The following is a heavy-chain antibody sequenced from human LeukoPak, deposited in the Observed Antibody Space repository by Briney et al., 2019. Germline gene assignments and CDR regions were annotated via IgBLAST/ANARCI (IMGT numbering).Heavy chain of an antibody. Sequence: SGPTLVKPTQTLTLTCSVSGFPLSTFGVGVAWIRQPPGKALEWLALIYWDGDDQYSPSLKSRVNITKDTSKNQVVLTMTNMDPVDTATYYCAHMGHYDSNNYFRYYFDNWGQGTLVTVSS. V-gene: IGHV2-5*02. J-gene: IGHJ4*02. CDR3: AHMGHYDSNNYFRYYFDN. CDR1: GFPLSTFGVG. CDR2: IYWDGDD. D-gene: IGHD3-22*01.